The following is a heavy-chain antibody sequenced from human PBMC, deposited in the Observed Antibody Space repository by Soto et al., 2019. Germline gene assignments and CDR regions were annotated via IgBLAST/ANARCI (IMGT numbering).Heavy chain of an antibody. Sequence: PSETLSLTCTVSGGSISSGDYYWSWIRQPPGKGLEWIGYIYYSGSTYYNPSLKSRVTISVDTSKNQFSLKLSSVTAADTAVYYCARDRAFRVPAAMPGGYYYGMDVWGQGTTVTVSS. CDR2: IYYSGST. CDR1: GGSISSGDYY. CDR3: ARDRAFRVPAAMPGGYYYGMDV. V-gene: IGHV4-30-4*01. J-gene: IGHJ6*02. D-gene: IGHD2-2*01.